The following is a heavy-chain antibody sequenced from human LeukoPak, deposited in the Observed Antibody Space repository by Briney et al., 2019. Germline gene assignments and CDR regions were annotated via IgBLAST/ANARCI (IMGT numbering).Heavy chain of an antibody. CDR3: ANGEQLNDY. J-gene: IGHJ4*02. D-gene: IGHD6-6*01. V-gene: IGHV3-53*01. CDR2: LYNGGNT. Sequence: GGSLRLSCAVSGFTVSSNYMSWVRQAPGKGLEWVSVLYNGGNTYYPDSVKGRFTVSRDNSKNTLYLQMNSLRAEDTAVYYCANGEQLNDYWGQGTLVTVSS. CDR1: GFTVSSNY.